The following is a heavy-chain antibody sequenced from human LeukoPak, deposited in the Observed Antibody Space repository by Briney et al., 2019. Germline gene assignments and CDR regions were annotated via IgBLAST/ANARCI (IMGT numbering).Heavy chain of an antibody. V-gene: IGHV1-2*02. CDR2: INPNSGGT. CDR3: ARASGFRSSSWYSIGY. J-gene: IGHJ4*02. D-gene: IGHD6-13*01. Sequence: ASVKVSCKASGYTFTGYYMHWVRQAPGQGLEWMGWINPNSGGTNYARKFQGRVTMTRDTSISTAYMELSRLRSDDTAVYYCARASGFRSSSWYSIGYWGQGTLVTVSS. CDR1: GYTFTGYY.